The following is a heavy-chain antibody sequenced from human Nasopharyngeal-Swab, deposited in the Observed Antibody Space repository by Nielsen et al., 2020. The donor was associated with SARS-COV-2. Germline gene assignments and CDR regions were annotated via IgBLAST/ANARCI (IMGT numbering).Heavy chain of an antibody. CDR2: ISHSGGT. D-gene: IGHD6-19*01. Sequence: GSLRLSCAVYGEPFSGHYWTWIRQPPGKGLEWIGEISHSGGTNYNPSFKNRVTISVDTSKNQFSLKLSSVTAADTAVYYCARGLLQPAVAEEIPGDYWGQGTLVTVSS. J-gene: IGHJ4*02. CDR1: GEPFSGHY. V-gene: IGHV4-34*01. CDR3: ARGLLQPAVAEEIPGDY.